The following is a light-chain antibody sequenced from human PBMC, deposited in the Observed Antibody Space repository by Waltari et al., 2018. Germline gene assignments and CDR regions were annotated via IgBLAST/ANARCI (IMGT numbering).Light chain of an antibody. CDR2: HDD. Sequence: SYELTQPASVSVFPGQTARITCSGDKLGNKYACWYQQKPGQSPVMVLYHDDKRPSGIPDRFSGSNSGNTDTLTISGTQAMDEADYYCQAWDSSTDYVFGPGTKVTVL. V-gene: IGLV3-1*01. J-gene: IGLJ1*01. CDR1: KLGNKY. CDR3: QAWDSSTDYV.